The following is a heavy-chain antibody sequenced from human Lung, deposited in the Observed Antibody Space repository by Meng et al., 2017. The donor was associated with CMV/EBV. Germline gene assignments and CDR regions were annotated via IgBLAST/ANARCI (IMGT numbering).Heavy chain of an antibody. D-gene: IGHD2-2*01. J-gene: IGHJ5*02. Sequence: GGGYWSWIRQHPGKGLEWIGYIYYSGSTYYNPSLKSRVTISVDTSKNQFSLKLSSVTAADTAVYYCARPMKDCSSTSCWNAYVDPWGQGTLVTVSS. CDR2: IYYSGST. V-gene: IGHV4-31*02. CDR3: ARPMKDCSSTSCWNAYVDP. CDR1: GGGY.